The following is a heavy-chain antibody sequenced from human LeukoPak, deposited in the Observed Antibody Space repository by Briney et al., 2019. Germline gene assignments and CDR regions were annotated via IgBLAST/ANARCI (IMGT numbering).Heavy chain of an antibody. CDR3: ARDSWLAVAGTLVDY. D-gene: IGHD6-19*01. V-gene: IGHV3-33*01. CDR1: GFTFSSYG. J-gene: IGHJ4*02. CDR2: IWYDGSNK. Sequence: GGSLRLTCAASGFTFSSYGMHWVRQAPGKGLEWVAVIWYDGSNKYYADSVKGRFTISRDNSKNTLYPQMNSLRAEDTAVYYCARDSWLAVAGTLVDYWGQGTLVTVSS.